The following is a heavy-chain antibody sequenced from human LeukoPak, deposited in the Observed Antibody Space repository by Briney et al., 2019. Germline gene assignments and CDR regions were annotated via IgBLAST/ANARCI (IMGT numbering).Heavy chain of an antibody. V-gene: IGHV3-9*01. Sequence: GGSLRLSCAASGFTFDDYAMHWVRQAPGKGLEWVSGISWNSGSIGYADSVKGRFTISRDNAKKSLYLQMNSLRAEDTALYHCAKDADSRDYYYMDVWGKGTTVTVSS. J-gene: IGHJ6*03. CDR3: AKDADSRDYYYMDV. CDR2: ISWNSGSI. CDR1: GFTFDDYA. D-gene: IGHD2-21*02.